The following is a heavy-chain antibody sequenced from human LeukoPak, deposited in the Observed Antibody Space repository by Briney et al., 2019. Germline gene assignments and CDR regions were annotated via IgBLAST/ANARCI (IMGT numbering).Heavy chain of an antibody. D-gene: IGHD3-22*01. CDR2: ISYDGSNK. Sequence: GGSLRLSCAASGFTFSSYAMHWVRQAPGKGLEWVAVISYDGSNKYYADSVKGRFTISRDNSEDTLYLQTNSLRAEDTAVYYCARGRGVNYYDSSGYPFDYWGQGTLVTVSS. V-gene: IGHV3-30-3*01. CDR3: ARGRGVNYYDSSGYPFDY. CDR1: GFTFSSYA. J-gene: IGHJ4*02.